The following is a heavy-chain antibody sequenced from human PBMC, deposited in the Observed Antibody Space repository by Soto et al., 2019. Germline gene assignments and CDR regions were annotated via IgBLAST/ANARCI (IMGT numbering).Heavy chain of an antibody. CDR1: GFTFSSYG. J-gene: IGHJ4*02. V-gene: IGHV3-33*03. Sequence: QVQLVESGGGVVQPGTSLRLSCAPSGFTFSSYGMHWVRQAPGKGLEGVAVIWYDGSKQYYADPVKGRFTISRNNSKNTLYLQMTSLSAEDTAVYYCASYPELTNYYFDYCGQGTLVTLSS. D-gene: IGHD1-1*01. CDR2: IWYDGSKQ. CDR3: ASYPELTNYYFDY.